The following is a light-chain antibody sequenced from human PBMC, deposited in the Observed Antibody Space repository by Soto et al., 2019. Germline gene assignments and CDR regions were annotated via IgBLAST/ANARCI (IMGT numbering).Light chain of an antibody. V-gene: IGKV1-5*01. CDR3: QQYNSYSPT. J-gene: IGKJ1*01. Sequence: DIQMTQSPSSLSASIGDRVTITCRASQYISSWLAWYQQKPGKAPKLLIYDASSLESGVPSRFRGSGSGTEFTLTISSLQPDDFATYYCQQYNSYSPTFGQGTKVDIK. CDR1: QYISSW. CDR2: DAS.